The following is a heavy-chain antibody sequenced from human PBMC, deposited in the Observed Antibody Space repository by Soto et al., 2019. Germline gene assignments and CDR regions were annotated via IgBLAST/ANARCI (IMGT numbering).Heavy chain of an antibody. J-gene: IGHJ4*02. V-gene: IGHV3-23*01. Sequence: GGSLRLSCAASGFTFISYAMSWVRQAPGKGLEWVSSISGSGGSTYYADSVKGRFTISRDNSKNTLYLQMNSLRVEDTAVYYCAKDLSSSGYKYFDCWGQGSLVTVSS. CDR2: ISGSGGST. D-gene: IGHD3-22*01. CDR1: GFTFISYA. CDR3: AKDLSSSGYKYFDC.